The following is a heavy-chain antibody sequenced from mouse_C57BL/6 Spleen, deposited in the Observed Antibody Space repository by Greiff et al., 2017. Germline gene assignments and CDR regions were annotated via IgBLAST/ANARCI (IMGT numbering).Heavy chain of an antibody. J-gene: IGHJ3*01. CDR3: TDYDYEAWFAY. D-gene: IGHD2-4*01. Sequence: QVQLKQSGAELVRPGASVTLSCKASGYTFTDYAMHWVKQTPVHGLEWIGAIDPETGGTAYNPKFTGKAILTADKSSSTAYMELRSLTSEDAAVYYCTDYDYEAWFAYWGQGTLVTVSA. CDR1: GYTFTDYA. V-gene: IGHV1-15*01. CDR2: IDPETGGT.